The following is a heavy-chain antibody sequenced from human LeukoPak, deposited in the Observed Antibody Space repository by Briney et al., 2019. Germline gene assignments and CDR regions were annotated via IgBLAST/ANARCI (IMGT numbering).Heavy chain of an antibody. CDR3: ARDNAGYYDILTGYYMKPGFDY. CDR2: ISAYNGNT. J-gene: IGHJ4*02. CDR1: GYTFTSYG. D-gene: IGHD3-9*01. V-gene: IGHV1-18*01. Sequence: ASVKVSCKASGYTFTSYGISWVQQAPGQGLEWMGWISAYNGNTNYAQKLQGRVTMTTDTSTSTAYMELRSLRSDDTAVYYCARDNAGYYDILTGYYMKPGFDYWGQGTLVTVSS.